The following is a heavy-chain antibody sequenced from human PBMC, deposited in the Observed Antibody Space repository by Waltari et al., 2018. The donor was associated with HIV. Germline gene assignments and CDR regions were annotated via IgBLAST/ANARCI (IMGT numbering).Heavy chain of an antibody. CDR2: INPGNGNT. Sequence: QVQLVQSGTEVKQPGASVKVTCKASGYNFNNYGMHWVRQAPGQRLEWMGWINPGNGNTKSSEMFQDRVTITRDTFAKRVYLELRGLKSDDTAVYYCARDPDFGDYFDFWGQGSLV. CDR3: ARDPDFGDYFDF. V-gene: IGHV1-3*01. J-gene: IGHJ4*02. D-gene: IGHD3-16*01. CDR1: GYNFNNYG.